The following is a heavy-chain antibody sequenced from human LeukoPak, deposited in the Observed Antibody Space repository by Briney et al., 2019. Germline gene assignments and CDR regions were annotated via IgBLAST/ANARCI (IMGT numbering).Heavy chain of an antibody. D-gene: IGHD6-19*01. CDR2: ISSSSSTI. J-gene: IGHJ6*03. Sequence: GGSLRLSCAASGFTFSSYSMNWVRQAPGKGLEWVSYISSSSSTIYYADSVKGRFTISRDNAKNSLYLQMNSLRAEDTAVYYCATTLSGWSPPQTSYYSYYMDVWGKGTTVTISS. CDR1: GFTFSSYS. V-gene: IGHV3-48*01. CDR3: ATTLSGWSPPQTSYYSYYMDV.